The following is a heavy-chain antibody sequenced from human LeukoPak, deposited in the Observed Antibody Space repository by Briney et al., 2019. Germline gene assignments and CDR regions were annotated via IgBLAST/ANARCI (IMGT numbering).Heavy chain of an antibody. V-gene: IGHV3-30*18. CDR3: AKDRGTTVVIDY. Sequence: GGSLRLSCAASGFSFNSYGMHWVRQAPGKGLEWVAGISYDGSNKYYTDSVEGRFTLSRDNSKNTLFLQMNSLRGEDTAVYYCAKDRGTTVVIDYWGQGTLVTVSS. CDR2: ISYDGSNK. CDR1: GFSFNSYG. D-gene: IGHD4-23*01. J-gene: IGHJ4*02.